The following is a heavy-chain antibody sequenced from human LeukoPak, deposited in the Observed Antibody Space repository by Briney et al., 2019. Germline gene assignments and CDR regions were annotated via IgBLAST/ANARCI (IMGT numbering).Heavy chain of an antibody. Sequence: SVEVSCKASGGTFSSYAISWVRQAPGQGLEWMGRIIPILGIANYAQKFQGRVTITADKSTSTAYMELSSLRSEDTAVYYCARSGDEDTAMSIDYWGQGTLVTVSS. CDR3: ARSGDEDTAMSIDY. CDR2: IIPILGIA. J-gene: IGHJ4*02. CDR1: GGTFSSYA. V-gene: IGHV1-69*04. D-gene: IGHD5-18*01.